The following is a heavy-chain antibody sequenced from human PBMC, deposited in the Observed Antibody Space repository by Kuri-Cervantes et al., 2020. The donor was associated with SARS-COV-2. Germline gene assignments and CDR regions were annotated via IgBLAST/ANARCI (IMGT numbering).Heavy chain of an antibody. CDR2: MNPNSGNT. D-gene: IGHD2-2*01. CDR1: GYTFITSD. CDR3: AREIPAAMGTNWFDP. V-gene: IGHV1-8*02. Sequence: ASVKVSCKASGYTFITSDINWVRQATGQGLEWMGWMNPNSGNTGYAQKFQGRVTMTRNTSISTAYMELSSLRSEDTAVYYCAREIPAAMGTNWFDPWGQGTLVTVSS. J-gene: IGHJ5*02.